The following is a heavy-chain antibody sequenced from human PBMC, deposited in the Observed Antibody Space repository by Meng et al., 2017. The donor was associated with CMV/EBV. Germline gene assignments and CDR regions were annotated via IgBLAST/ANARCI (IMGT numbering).Heavy chain of an antibody. J-gene: IGHJ4*02. CDR1: SGSISSGDYY. Sequence: QVPRQESGPGLVKPSQTLSVTCTVSSGSISSGDYYWSWISQPAGKGLEWIGYIYYSGSTYYNPSLKSRVTITVDTSQNQFSLKLSSVTAADTAVYYCAREGDNPFDYWGQGTLVTVSS. CDR2: IYYSGST. V-gene: IGHV4-30-4*08. D-gene: IGHD2-21*02. CDR3: AREGDNPFDY.